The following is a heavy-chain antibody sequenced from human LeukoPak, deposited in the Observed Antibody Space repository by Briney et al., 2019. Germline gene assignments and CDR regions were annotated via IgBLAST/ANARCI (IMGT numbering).Heavy chain of an antibody. CDR1: GYTFTGYY. CDR2: INPNSGGT. J-gene: IGHJ6*03. Sequence: ASVKVSCKASGYTFTGYYMHWVRQAPGQGLEWMGRINPNSGGTNYAQKFQGRVTMTRDTFISTAYMELSSLRSEDTAVYYCATYQPPYYYYYYMDVWGKGTTVTVSS. D-gene: IGHD2-2*01. V-gene: IGHV1-2*06. CDR3: ATYQPPYYYYYYMDV.